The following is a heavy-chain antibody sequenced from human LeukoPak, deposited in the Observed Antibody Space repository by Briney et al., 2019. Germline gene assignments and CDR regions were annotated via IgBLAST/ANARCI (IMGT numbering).Heavy chain of an antibody. Sequence: GGSLRLSCAASGFTFSSYAMSWVRQAPGKGLEWVSAISGSGGSTYYADSVKGRFTISRDNSKNTLYLQMNSLRAEDTAVYYCARDRLNDYGDYSDYWGQGTLVTVSS. D-gene: IGHD4-17*01. CDR2: ISGSGGST. CDR3: ARDRLNDYGDYSDY. V-gene: IGHV3-23*01. CDR1: GFTFSSYA. J-gene: IGHJ4*02.